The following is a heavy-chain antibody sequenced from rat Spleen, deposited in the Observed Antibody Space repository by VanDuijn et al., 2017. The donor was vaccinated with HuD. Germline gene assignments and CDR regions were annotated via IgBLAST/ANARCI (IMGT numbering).Heavy chain of an antibody. Sequence: EVLLVESGGGLVQPGRSLKLSCTASGFTFSSYHMAWVRQAPTKGLEWVASISSGGGNTYYRDSVKDRFTISRDNAKSTLYLQLDSLRSEDTATYYCATDTFYDGTYYPGGFDYWGQGVMVTVSS. CDR3: ATDTFYDGTYYPGGFDY. CDR2: ISSGGGNT. CDR1: GFTFSSYH. J-gene: IGHJ2*01. V-gene: IGHV5-25*01. D-gene: IGHD1-12*02.